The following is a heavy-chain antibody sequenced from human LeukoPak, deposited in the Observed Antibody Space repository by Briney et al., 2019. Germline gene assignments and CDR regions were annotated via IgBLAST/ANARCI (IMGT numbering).Heavy chain of an antibody. CDR1: GGTFSSYA. CDR3: ARATDYVFAFDI. J-gene: IGHJ3*02. Sequence: SVKVSCKASGGTFSSYAISWVRQAPGQGLEWMGGIIPIFGTANYAQKFQGRVTITADESTSTAYMKLSSLRSEDTAVYYCARATDYVFAFDIWGQGTMVTVSS. CDR2: IIPIFGTA. V-gene: IGHV1-69*13. D-gene: IGHD3-16*01.